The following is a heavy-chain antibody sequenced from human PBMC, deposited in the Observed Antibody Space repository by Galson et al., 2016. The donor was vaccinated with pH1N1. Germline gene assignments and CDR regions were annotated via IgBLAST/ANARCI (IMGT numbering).Heavy chain of an antibody. CDR3: ARVGGSSEWGYYFDS. Sequence: SLRLSCAASGFTVSSNYMSWVRQAPGKGLEWVSVIYSGGSTYYADSVKGRCTISRDNSKNTLYLQMNSLRAEDTDVYYCARVGGSSEWGYYFDSCGQGTLVTVSS. CDR1: GFTVSSNY. D-gene: IGHD2-2*01. V-gene: IGHV3-66*02. J-gene: IGHJ4*02. CDR2: IYSGGST.